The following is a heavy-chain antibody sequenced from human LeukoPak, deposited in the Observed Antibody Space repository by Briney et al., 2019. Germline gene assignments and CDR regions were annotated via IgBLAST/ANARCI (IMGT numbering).Heavy chain of an antibody. CDR1: GFTASSNY. CDR2: IYSGGST. Sequence: GGSLRLSCAASGFTASSNYMSWVRQAPGKGLEWVSIIYSGGSTYYTDSVKGRFTISRDSSKNTLYLQMNSLRAEDTAVYYCARNLNYYDSSAYDYWGQGTLVTVSS. V-gene: IGHV3-53*01. D-gene: IGHD3-22*01. CDR3: ARNLNYYDSSAYDY. J-gene: IGHJ4*02.